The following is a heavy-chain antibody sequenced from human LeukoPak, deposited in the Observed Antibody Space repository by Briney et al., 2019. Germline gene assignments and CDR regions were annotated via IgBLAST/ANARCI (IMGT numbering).Heavy chain of an antibody. CDR1: GGTFNSYA. V-gene: IGHV1-69*01. Sequence: SVKVSCKASGGTFNSYATTWVRQAPGQGLEWMGGINPIFGTVNYAQKFQGRVTITADESTGTAYMELSSLRSEDTAVYYCASVVPAAGFYYYGMDVWGKGTTVTVSS. D-gene: IGHD2-2*01. CDR3: ASVVPAAGFYYYGMDV. J-gene: IGHJ6*04. CDR2: INPIFGTV.